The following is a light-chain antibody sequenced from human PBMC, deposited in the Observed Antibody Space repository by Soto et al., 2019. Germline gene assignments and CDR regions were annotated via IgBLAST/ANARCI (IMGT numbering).Light chain of an antibody. Sequence: DIQLTQSPSFLSASVGDRVTITCRASQGINHYVAWYQQKPGKAPKCLIYGASALQSGVPSRFSGSGSWAEFTLSISSLQPEDFVTYYCQHVYSYPLTFGGGTRVEI. CDR2: GAS. J-gene: IGKJ4*01. CDR3: QHVYSYPLT. V-gene: IGKV1-9*01. CDR1: QGINHY.